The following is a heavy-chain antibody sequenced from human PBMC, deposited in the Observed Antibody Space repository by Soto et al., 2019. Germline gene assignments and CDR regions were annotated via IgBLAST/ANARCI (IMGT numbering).Heavy chain of an antibody. CDR1: GFTFSDYY. CDR2: ISSSSSYT. V-gene: IGHV3-11*06. CDR3: ARDRRSLQRWLSSGYYYGMDV. D-gene: IGHD5-18*01. J-gene: IGHJ6*02. Sequence: GGSLRLSCAASGFTFSDYYMSWIRQAPGKGLEWVSYISSSSSYTNYADSVKGRFTISRDNAKNSLYLQMNSLRDEDTAVYYCARDRRSLQRWLSSGYYYGMDVWGQGTTVTVSS.